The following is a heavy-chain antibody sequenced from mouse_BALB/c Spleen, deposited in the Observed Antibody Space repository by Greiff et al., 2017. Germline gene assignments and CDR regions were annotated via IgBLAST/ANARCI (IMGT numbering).Heavy chain of an antibody. V-gene: IGHV5-17*02. Sequence: EVQLVESGGGLVQPGGSRKLSCAASGFTFSSFGMHWVRQAPEKGLEWVAYISSGSSTIYYADTVKGRFTISRDNPKNTLFLQMTSLRSEDTAMYYCARGGYRYDVRGFDYWGQGTTLTVSS. D-gene: IGHD2-14*01. J-gene: IGHJ2*01. CDR2: ISSGSSTI. CDR1: GFTFSSFG. CDR3: ARGGYRYDVRGFDY.